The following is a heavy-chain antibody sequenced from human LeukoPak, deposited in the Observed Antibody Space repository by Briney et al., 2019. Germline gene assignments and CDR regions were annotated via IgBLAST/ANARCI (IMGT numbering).Heavy chain of an antibody. CDR3: ARDAEFLEGGNEYYYYYMDV. J-gene: IGHJ6*03. CDR1: GYTFTTYY. Sequence: GASVKVSCKASGYTFTTYYMHWVRQAPGQGLEWMGIINPSGGSTSYAQKFQGRVTMTRDMSTSTVYMELSSLRSEDTAVYYCARDAEFLEGGNEYYYYYMDVWGKGTTVTVSS. V-gene: IGHV1-46*01. CDR2: INPSGGST. D-gene: IGHD3-3*01.